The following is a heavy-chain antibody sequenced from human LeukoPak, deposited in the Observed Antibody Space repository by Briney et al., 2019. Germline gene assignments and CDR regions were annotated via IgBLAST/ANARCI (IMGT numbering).Heavy chain of an antibody. J-gene: IGHJ3*02. CDR1: GFTFSSYY. D-gene: IGHD4-17*01. CDR3: ARASNYGDYDAFDI. Sequence: GSLRLSCAASGFTFSSYYMHWVRQATGKGLEWVSAIGTAGDTYYPGSVKGRFTISRENAKNSLYLQMNSLRAGDTAVYYCARASNYGDYDAFDIWGQGTMVTVSS. V-gene: IGHV3-13*01. CDR2: IGTAGDT.